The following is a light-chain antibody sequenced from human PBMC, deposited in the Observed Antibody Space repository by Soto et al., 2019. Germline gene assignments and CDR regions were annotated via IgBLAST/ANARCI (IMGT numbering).Light chain of an antibody. V-gene: IGLV2-8*01. J-gene: IGLJ1*01. CDR1: SSDVGGYNY. CDR3: SSYGGSNPFGV. Sequence: QSALTQPPSASGSPGQSVTISCTGTSSDVGGYNYVSWYQQHPGKAPKLMIYEVSKRPSGVPDRFSGSKSGNTASLTVSGLQADDEADYYCSSYGGSNPFGVFGPGTKVTVL. CDR2: EVS.